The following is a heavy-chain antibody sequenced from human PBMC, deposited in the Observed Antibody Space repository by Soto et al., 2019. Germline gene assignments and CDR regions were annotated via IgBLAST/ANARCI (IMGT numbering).Heavy chain of an antibody. Sequence: QVQLVQSGAEVKKPGASVKVSCKASGYTFTSYDINWVRQATGQGLEWMGCLNHNSGNTGYAQKFQGRVTMTRNTSISTPYMELSSLSSEDAAVYYCARGATSAYWGQGTLVTVSS. CDR1: GYTFTSYD. CDR3: ARGATSAY. V-gene: IGHV1-8*01. J-gene: IGHJ4*02. CDR2: LNHNSGNT.